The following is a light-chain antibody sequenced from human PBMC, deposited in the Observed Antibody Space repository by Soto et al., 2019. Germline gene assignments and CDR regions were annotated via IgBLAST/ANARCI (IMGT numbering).Light chain of an antibody. CDR2: DAS. J-gene: IGKJ1*01. CDR3: QQYNTYPWT. V-gene: IGKV1-5*01. CDR1: QSISGY. Sequence: DIQMTQYPSTLSASVGDRVTITCRSSQSISGYLAWYQQKPGKAPKLLIYDASSLESGVPSRFSGSASGTEFTLTISSLQPDDFATYYCQQYNTYPWTFGQGTKV.